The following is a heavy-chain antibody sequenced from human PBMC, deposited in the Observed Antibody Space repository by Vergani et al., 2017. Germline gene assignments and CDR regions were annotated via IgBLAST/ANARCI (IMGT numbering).Heavy chain of an antibody. V-gene: IGHV3-23*01. D-gene: IGHD6-19*01. CDR3: AKDFRIAVAGTHY. CDR2: ISGSGGST. J-gene: IGHJ4*02. Sequence: EVQLLESGGGLVQPGGSLRLSCAASGFTFSSYAMSWVRQAPGKGLEWVSAISGSGGSTYYADSVRGRFTISRDNSKNTLYLQMNSLRAEDTAVYYCAKDFRIAVAGTHYWGQGTLVTVSS. CDR1: GFTFSSYA.